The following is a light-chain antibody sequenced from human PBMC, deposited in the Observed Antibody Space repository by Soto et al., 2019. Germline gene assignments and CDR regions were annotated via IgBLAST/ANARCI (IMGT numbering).Light chain of an antibody. V-gene: IGKV3-20*01. J-gene: IGKJ2*01. CDR2: GAS. CDR3: QQFGSSIPHT. CDR1: QVIGSRY. Sequence: EIVMTQSPGTLSLSPGERATISCRASQVIGSRYLAWYHQKSGQAPRLLIYGASSRATGIPDRLSGSGSGTDFTLTISRLEPEEFGVYYCQQFGSSIPHTFGQGTKLEIK.